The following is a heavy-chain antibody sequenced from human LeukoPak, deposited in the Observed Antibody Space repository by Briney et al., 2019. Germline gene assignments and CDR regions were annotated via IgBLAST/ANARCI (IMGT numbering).Heavy chain of an antibody. J-gene: IGHJ4*02. D-gene: IGHD4-23*01. CDR1: GYTFTSYG. V-gene: IGHV1-2*02. CDR3: ASWGYGGNSGDY. CDR2: INPNSGGT. Sequence: ASVKVSCKASGYTFTSYGISWVRQAPGQGLEWMGWINPNSGGTNYAQKFQGRVTMTRDTSISTAYMELSRLRSDDTAVYYCASWGYGGNSGDYWGQGTLVTVSS.